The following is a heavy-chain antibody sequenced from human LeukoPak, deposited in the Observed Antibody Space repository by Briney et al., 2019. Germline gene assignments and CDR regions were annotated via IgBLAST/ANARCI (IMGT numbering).Heavy chain of an antibody. Sequence: PSETLSLTCTVSGFSISSGYYWGWIRQPPGKGLEWIGSISHSGSTYYNPSLKSRVTISVDTSKNQFSLKLSSVTAAGTAVYYCARGCGGSCYWDYYYYGMDVWGQGTTVTVSS. CDR3: ARGCGGSCYWDYYYYGMDV. CDR1: GFSISSGYY. V-gene: IGHV4-38-2*02. CDR2: ISHSGST. D-gene: IGHD2-15*01. J-gene: IGHJ6*02.